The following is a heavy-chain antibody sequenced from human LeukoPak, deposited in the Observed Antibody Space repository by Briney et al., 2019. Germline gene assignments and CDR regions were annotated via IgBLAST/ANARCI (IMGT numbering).Heavy chain of an antibody. D-gene: IGHD4/OR15-4a*01. Sequence: SETLSLTCAVSGGSISIDTWWSWVRQPPGKGLEWIGEIYHSGSANYSPSLKSRVTLSLDKSKNQFSLRLSSVTAADTAVYYCARQSYDYGANGRNWFDPWGHGAQVTVSS. CDR3: ARQSYDYGANGRNWFDP. J-gene: IGHJ5*02. CDR1: GGSISIDTW. CDR2: IYHSGSA. V-gene: IGHV4-4*02.